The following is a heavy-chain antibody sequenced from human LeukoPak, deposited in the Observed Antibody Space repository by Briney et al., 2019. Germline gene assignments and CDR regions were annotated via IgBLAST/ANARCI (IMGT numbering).Heavy chain of an antibody. CDR3: AKDWSYGGNSWKYFGS. CDR2: ISWKSDSV. Sequence: GGSLRLSCVASGFTFDDYAMHWVRQAPGKGLEWVSGISWKSDSVDYADSVKGRFTISRDNAKNSLYLQMNSLRVDDTALYYCAKDWSYGGNSWKYFGSWGRGVLVTVSS. V-gene: IGHV3-9*01. J-gene: IGHJ4*02. CDR1: GFTFDDYA. D-gene: IGHD4-23*01.